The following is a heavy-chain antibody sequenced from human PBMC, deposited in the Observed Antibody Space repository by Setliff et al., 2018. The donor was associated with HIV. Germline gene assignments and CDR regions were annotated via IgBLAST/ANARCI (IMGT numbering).Heavy chain of an antibody. V-gene: IGHV4-4*07. Sequence: SETLSLTCTVSGSSISSNYYWAWIRQAPGKGLEWIGRIYTSGSTNYNPSLKSRVTISVDTSKNQFSLKLSSVTAADTAVYYCARGWIQLWSDAFDIWGQGTMVTVSS. CDR3: ARGWIQLWSDAFDI. CDR1: GSSISSNYY. D-gene: IGHD5-18*01. J-gene: IGHJ3*02. CDR2: IYTSGST.